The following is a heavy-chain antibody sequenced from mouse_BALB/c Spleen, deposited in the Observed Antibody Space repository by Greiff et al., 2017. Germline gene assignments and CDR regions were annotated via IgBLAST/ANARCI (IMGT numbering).Heavy chain of an antibody. CDR3: ARGKIRDWYFDV. J-gene: IGHJ1*01. D-gene: IGHD2-4*01. CDR2: ISDGGSYT. CDR1: GFTFSDYY. V-gene: IGHV5-4*02. Sequence: EVQRVESGGGLVKPGGSLKLSCAASGFTFSDYYMYWVRQTPEKRLEWVATISDGGSYTYYPDSVKGRFTISRDNAKNNLYLQMSSLKSEDTAMYYCARGKIRDWYFDVWGAGTTVTVSS.